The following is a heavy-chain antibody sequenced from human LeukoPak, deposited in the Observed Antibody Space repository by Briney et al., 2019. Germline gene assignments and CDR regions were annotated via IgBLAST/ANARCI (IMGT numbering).Heavy chain of an antibody. CDR2: IKKDGSQK. V-gene: IGHV3-7*03. J-gene: IGHJ6*03. D-gene: IGHD6-13*01. CDR3: AREGSSSSYYYYYYMDV. CDR1: GFTFSRYW. Sequence: GGSLRLSCAASGFTFSRYWMSWVRQAPGKGLEWVANIKKDGSQKSYVDSVKGRFTISRDNAKNSLYLQMNSLRAEDTALYYCAREGSSSSYYYYYYMDVWGKGTTVTVS.